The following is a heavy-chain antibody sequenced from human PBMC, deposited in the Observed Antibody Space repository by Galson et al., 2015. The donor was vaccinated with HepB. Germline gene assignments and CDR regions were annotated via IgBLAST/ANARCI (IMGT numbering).Heavy chain of an antibody. CDR3: ARGNSGDYASWFDP. Sequence: SLRLSCAASGFTFSSYSMNWVRQAPGKGLEWVSSISSSSSYIYYADSVKGRFTISRDNAKNSLYLQMNSLRAEDTAVYYCARGNSGDYASWFDPWGQGTLVTASS. CDR2: ISSSSSYI. D-gene: IGHD4-17*01. CDR1: GFTFSSYS. V-gene: IGHV3-21*01. J-gene: IGHJ5*02.